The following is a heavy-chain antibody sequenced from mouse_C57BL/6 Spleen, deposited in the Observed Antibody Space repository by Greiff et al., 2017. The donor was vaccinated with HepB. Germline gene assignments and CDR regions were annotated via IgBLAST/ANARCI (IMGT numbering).Heavy chain of an antibody. CDR2: INPNYGTT. Sequence: EVKLVESGPELVKPGASVKISCKASGYSFTDYNMNWVKQSNGKSLEWIGVINPNYGTTSYNQKFKGKATLTVDQSSSTAYMQLNSLTSEDSAVYYCAREYSNYVNYYAMDYWGQGTSVTVSS. CDR1: GYSFTDYN. J-gene: IGHJ4*01. V-gene: IGHV1-39*01. D-gene: IGHD2-5*01. CDR3: AREYSNYVNYYAMDY.